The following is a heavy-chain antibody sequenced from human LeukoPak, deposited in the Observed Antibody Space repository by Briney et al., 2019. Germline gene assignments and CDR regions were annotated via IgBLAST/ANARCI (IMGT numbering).Heavy chain of an antibody. CDR1: GYTFTSYV. D-gene: IGHD6-13*01. CDR2: ISAGNGNT. J-gene: IGHJ4*02. CDR3: ARDFRSSWYVFGY. Sequence: GASVKLSCKASGYTFTSYVIHWVRQAPGQRPEWMGWISAGNGNTKYSQRFQGRVTITRDTSASTAYMELSSLRSEDTAVYYCARDFRSSWYVFGYWGQGILVTVSS. V-gene: IGHV1-3*01.